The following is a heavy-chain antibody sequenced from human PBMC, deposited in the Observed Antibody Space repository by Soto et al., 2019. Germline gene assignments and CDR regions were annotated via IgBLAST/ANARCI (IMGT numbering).Heavy chain of an antibody. Sequence: TSETLSLTCAVYGASLSDNYCNWLRQPPGKGLEWIGSIYYSGSTYYNPSLKSRVTISVDTSKNQFSLKLSSVTAADTAVYYCARLYSGSRDSWFDPWGQGTLVTVSS. V-gene: IGHV4-34*01. CDR2: IYYSGST. CDR3: ARLYSGSRDSWFDP. D-gene: IGHD1-26*01. J-gene: IGHJ5*02. CDR1: GASLSDNY.